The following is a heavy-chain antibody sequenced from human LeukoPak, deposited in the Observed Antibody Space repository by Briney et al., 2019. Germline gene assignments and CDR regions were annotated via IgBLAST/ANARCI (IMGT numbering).Heavy chain of an antibody. CDR1: GFTFSSYE. J-gene: IGHJ5*02. D-gene: IGHD2-2*01. CDR3: ARLIVPAAMLDLFDP. CDR2: ISSSGSTI. Sequence: GGSLRLSCAASGFTFSSYEMNWVRQAPGKGLEWVSYISSSGSTIYYADSVKGRFTISRDNAKNSLYLQMNSLRAEDTAVYYCARLIVPAAMLDLFDPWGQGTLVTVSS. V-gene: IGHV3-48*03.